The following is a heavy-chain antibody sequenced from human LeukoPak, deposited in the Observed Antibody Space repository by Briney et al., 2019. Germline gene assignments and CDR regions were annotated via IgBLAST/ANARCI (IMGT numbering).Heavy chain of an antibody. CDR3: ARSYYYDSSGYSFDY. Sequence: SVKVSCKASGGTFSSYAISWVRQAPGQGLEWMGGIIPIFGTANYAQKFQGRVTITADESTSTAYMELSSLRSEDTAVHYCARSYYYDSSGYSFDYWGQGTLVTVSS. D-gene: IGHD3-22*01. V-gene: IGHV1-69*13. CDR2: IIPIFGTA. CDR1: GGTFSSYA. J-gene: IGHJ4*02.